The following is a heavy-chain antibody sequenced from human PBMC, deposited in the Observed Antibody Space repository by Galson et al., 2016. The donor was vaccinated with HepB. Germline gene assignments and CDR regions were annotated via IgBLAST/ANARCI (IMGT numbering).Heavy chain of an antibody. D-gene: IGHD1-26*01. CDR3: ARYSPATDY. CDR1: GFTFSSST. CDR2: ISKDVVNK. J-gene: IGHJ4*02. V-gene: IGHV3-30*04. Sequence: SLRLSCAASGFTFSSSTMNWVRQAPGKGLEWVAVISKDVVNKYYADSVKGRFTISRDNSKNTLYLQMNSLRTEDTAVYYCARYSPATDYWGQGTLVTASS.